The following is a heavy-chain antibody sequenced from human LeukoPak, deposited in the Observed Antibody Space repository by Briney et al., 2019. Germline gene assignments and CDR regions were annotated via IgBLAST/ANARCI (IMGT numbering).Heavy chain of an antibody. CDR1: GGSFSGYY. V-gene: IGHV4-34*01. CDR3: ARSPSASSSWRWYFDL. CDR2: INHSGST. J-gene: IGHJ2*01. Sequence: PSETLSLTCAVYGGSFSGYYWSGICQPPGKGLEWIGEINHSGSTNYNPSLKSRVTISVDTSKNQFSLKLSSVTAADTAVYYCARSPSASSSWRWYFDLWGRGTLVTVSS. D-gene: IGHD6-13*01.